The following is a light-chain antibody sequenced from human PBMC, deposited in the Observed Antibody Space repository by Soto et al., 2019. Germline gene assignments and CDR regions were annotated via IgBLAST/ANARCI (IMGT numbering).Light chain of an antibody. CDR2: GTT. Sequence: QSVLTQPTSVSGAPGQRVTISCTGSSSSIGAGFDVHWFQHFPVTAPKLLIYGTTNRPSGVPDRFPGSKSGASASLAINGLQAEDEADYYCQSYDTSLGGYYVFGTGTKVTVL. V-gene: IGLV1-40*01. CDR1: SSSIGAGFD. J-gene: IGLJ1*01. CDR3: QSYDTSLGGYYV.